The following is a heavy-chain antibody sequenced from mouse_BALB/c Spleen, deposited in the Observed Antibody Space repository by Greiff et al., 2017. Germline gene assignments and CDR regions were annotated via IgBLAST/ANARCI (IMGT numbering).Heavy chain of an antibody. CDR1: GFTFSSFG. D-gene: IGHD2-12*01. CDR3: ARRAEYDALYAMDY. CDR2: ISSGSSTI. J-gene: IGHJ4*01. Sequence: EVQVVESGGGLVQPGGSRKLSCAASGFTFSSFGMHWVRQAPEKGLEWVAYISSGSSTIYYADTVKGRFTISRDNPKNTLFLQMTSLRSEDTAMYYCARRAEYDALYAMDYWGQGTSVTVSS. V-gene: IGHV5-17*02.